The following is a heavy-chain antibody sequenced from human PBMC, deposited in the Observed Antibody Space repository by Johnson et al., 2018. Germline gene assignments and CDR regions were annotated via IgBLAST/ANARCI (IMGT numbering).Heavy chain of an antibody. D-gene: IGHD3-9*01. Sequence: EVQLVETGGGLAQPGRSLRLSCAGSGFNFDDYAMHWVRQAPVKGLEWVSGISWNSGSIAYADSVKGRFIISRDNAKNSLYLQMNSLRAEDTALYSCAKGSLRYFDWFSTLGMDVWGQGTTVTVSS. CDR3: AKGSLRYFDWFSTLGMDV. CDR1: GFNFDDYA. V-gene: IGHV3-9*01. CDR2: ISWNSGSI. J-gene: IGHJ6*02.